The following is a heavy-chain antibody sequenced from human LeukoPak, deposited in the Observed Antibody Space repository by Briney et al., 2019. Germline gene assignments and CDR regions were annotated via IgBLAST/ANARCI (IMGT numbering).Heavy chain of an antibody. V-gene: IGHV3-11*04. CDR3: ARDGIAVAAIPLRYFDY. CDR2: ISSSGSTI. D-gene: IGHD6-19*01. Sequence: GGSLRLSCAASGFTFSDYYMSWIRQAPGGGVEWVSYISSSGSTIYYADSVKGRFTISRDNAKNSLYLQMNSLRAEDTAVYYCARDGIAVAAIPLRYFDYWGQGTLVTVSS. CDR1: GFTFSDYY. J-gene: IGHJ4*02.